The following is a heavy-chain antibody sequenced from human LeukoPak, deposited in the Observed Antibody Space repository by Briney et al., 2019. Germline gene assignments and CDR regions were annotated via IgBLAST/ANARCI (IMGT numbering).Heavy chain of an antibody. V-gene: IGHV4-39*01. CDR1: GASMTTTTFY. CDR3: ANYKSGTMLDY. Sequence: PSETLSLTCTVSGASMTTTTFYWGWIRQPPGRGLEWIGSIDSGGRTHYNPSLKSRVTITKDTSKNQFSLHLTSVTAADTVVYYCANYKSGTMLDYWGQGTLVAVSS. D-gene: IGHD1-7*01. CDR2: IDSGGRT. J-gene: IGHJ4*02.